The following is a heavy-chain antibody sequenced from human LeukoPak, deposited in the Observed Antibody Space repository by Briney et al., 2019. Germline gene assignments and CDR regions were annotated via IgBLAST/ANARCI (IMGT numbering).Heavy chain of an antibody. J-gene: IGHJ5*02. CDR3: ARDHGSSTSRNWFDP. D-gene: IGHD2-2*01. CDR1: GYTFTSYG. CDR2: ISAYNGNT. Sequence: EASVKVSCKASGYTFTSYGISWVRQAPGQGLEWMGWISAYNGNTNYAQKLQGRVTMTTDTSTSTAYMELRSLRSDDTAVYYCARDHGSSTSRNWFDPWGQGTLVTVSS. V-gene: IGHV1-18*01.